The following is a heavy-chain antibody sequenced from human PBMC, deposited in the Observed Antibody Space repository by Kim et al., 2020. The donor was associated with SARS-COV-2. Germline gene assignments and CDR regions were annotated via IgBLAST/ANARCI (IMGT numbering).Heavy chain of an antibody. V-gene: IGHV3-21*01. CDR3: ARDGIVVVPAATRSYYYYGMDV. CDR1: GFTFSSYS. CDR2: ISSSSSYI. Sequence: GGSLRLSCAASGFTFSSYSMNWVRQAPGKGLEWVSSISSSSSYIYYADSVKGRFTISRDNAKNSLYLQMNSLRAEDTAVYYCARDGIVVVPAATRSYYYYGMDVWGQGTTVTVSS. J-gene: IGHJ6*02. D-gene: IGHD2-2*01.